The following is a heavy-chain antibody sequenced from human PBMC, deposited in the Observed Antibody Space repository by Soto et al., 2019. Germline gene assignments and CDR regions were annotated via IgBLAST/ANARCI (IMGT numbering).Heavy chain of an antibody. V-gene: IGHV4-59*08. D-gene: IGHD3-3*01. CDR2: IYYSGST. CDR3: ARHKANFDFWSGDYPSWFDP. Sequence: SETLSLTCTVSGGSISSYYWSWIRQPPGKGLEWIGYIYYSGSTNYNPSLKSRVTISVDTSKNQFSLKLSSVTAADTAVYYCARHKANFDFWSGDYPSWFDPWGRGTLVPVSS. CDR1: GGSISSYY. J-gene: IGHJ5*02.